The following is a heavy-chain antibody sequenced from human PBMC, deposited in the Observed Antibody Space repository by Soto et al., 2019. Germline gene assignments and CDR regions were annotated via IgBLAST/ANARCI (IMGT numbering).Heavy chain of an antibody. V-gene: IGHV1-18*04. D-gene: IGHD2-15*01. CDR1: GYTFTGYY. J-gene: IGHJ3*02. Sequence: ASVKVSCKASGYTFTGYYMHWVRQAPGQGLEWMGWISAYNGNTNYAQKLQGRVTMTTDTSTSTAYMELRSLRSDDTAVYYCARSWEGYCSGGSCYHDAFDIWGQGTIVTVSS. CDR2: ISAYNGNT. CDR3: ARSWEGYCSGGSCYHDAFDI.